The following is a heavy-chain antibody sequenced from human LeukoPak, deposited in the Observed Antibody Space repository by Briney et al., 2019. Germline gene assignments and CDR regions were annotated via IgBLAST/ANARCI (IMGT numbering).Heavy chain of an antibody. CDR3: ARERFKSSGWPRWGMGYFDY. Sequence: GASVKVSCKASGGTFSSYAISWVRQAPGQGLEWMGGIIPIFGTANYAQKFQGRVTITADESTSTAYMELSSLRSEDTAVYYCARERFKSSGWPRWGMGYFDYWGQGTLVTVSS. J-gene: IGHJ4*02. CDR2: IIPIFGTA. V-gene: IGHV1-69*13. CDR1: GGTFSSYA. D-gene: IGHD6-19*01.